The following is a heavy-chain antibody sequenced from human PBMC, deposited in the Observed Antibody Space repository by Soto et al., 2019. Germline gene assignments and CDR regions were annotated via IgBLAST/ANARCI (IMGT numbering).Heavy chain of an antibody. Sequence: EVQLLESGGGLVQPGGSLKLSCVASGFTFSSFAMSWVRQAPGKGLEWVSGLSGFGSSAYYADSVKGRFTISRDNSKRTVYLQMNSLTVDDTAVYYCAKDRQDSRAYEAGMVPFDHWGQGALVTVSS. CDR1: GFTFSSFA. CDR3: AKDRQDSRAYEAGMVPFDH. V-gene: IGHV3-23*01. CDR2: LSGFGSSA. D-gene: IGHD2-8*01. J-gene: IGHJ4*02.